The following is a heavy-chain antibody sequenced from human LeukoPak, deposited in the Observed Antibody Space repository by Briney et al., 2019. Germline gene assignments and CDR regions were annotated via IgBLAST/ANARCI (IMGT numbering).Heavy chain of an antibody. CDR1: GSSISSYY. CDR3: AREEDSSGWFRSDY. CDR2: IYTSGST. J-gene: IGHJ4*02. V-gene: IGHV4-4*07. D-gene: IGHD6-19*01. Sequence: SETLSLTCTVSGSSISSYYWSWIRQPAGKGLEWIGRIYTSGSTNYNPSLKSRVTMSVDTSKNQFSLKLSSVTAADTAVYYCAREEDSSGWFRSDYWGQGTLVTVSS.